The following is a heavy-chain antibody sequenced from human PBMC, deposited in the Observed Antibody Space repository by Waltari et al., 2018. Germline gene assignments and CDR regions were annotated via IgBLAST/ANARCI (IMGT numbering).Heavy chain of an antibody. CDR1: GGTFSSYA. Sequence: QVQLVQSGAEVKKPGSSVKVSCKASGGTFSSYAISWVRQAPGQGLEWMGGIIPIFGTANYAQKFQGRVTITADESTSTAYMELSSLRSEDTAVYYCARDGYYDSSGYYPREFDYWGQGTLVTVSS. V-gene: IGHV1-69*12. CDR3: ARDGYYDSSGYYPREFDY. D-gene: IGHD3-22*01. CDR2: IIPIFGTA. J-gene: IGHJ4*02.